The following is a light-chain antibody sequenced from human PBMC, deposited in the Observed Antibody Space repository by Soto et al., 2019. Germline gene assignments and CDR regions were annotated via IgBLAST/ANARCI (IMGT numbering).Light chain of an antibody. V-gene: IGKV3-15*01. CDR1: QSVSGY. CDR3: LQHYAWPLT. CDR2: RIF. Sequence: DIGLTQSPGTLSLFPGERDTLSCRASQSVSGYLDWFQQKPGQAPRLVLQRIFIRAIGVPARFSGSGSETEFTLTISGLQSEDSGVYYCLQHYAWPLTFGQGTKVDI. J-gene: IGKJ1*01.